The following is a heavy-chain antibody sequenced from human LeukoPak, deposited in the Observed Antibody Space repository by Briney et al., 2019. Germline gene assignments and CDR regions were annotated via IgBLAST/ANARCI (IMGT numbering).Heavy chain of an antibody. CDR2: IRSKAYGGTT. CDR3: TRSYYYDSSGYYSNWFDP. Sequence: GGSLRLSCAASGFTFSDGWMNWVRQAPGKGLEWVGFIRSKAYGGTTEYAASVKGRFTISRDDSKSIAYLQMNSLKTEDTAVYYCTRSYYYDSSGYYSNWFDPWGQGTLVTVSS. V-gene: IGHV3-49*04. J-gene: IGHJ5*02. D-gene: IGHD3-22*01. CDR1: GFTFSDGW.